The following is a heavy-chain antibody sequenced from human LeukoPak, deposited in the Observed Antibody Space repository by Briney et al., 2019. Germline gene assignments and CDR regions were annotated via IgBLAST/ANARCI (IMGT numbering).Heavy chain of an antibody. D-gene: IGHD3-16*01. CDR2: IRFNGGST. V-gene: IGHV3-64D*09. J-gene: IGHJ4*02. Sequence: GGPLRLSCAASGFTFSNYGMHWVPQAPGKGLEYGSVIRFNGGSTFYADSVKGRSPISRDNSKVTLYPQMGSLRSQDTAVYYCVKSLGIMAGRFDYWGQGTLVTVSS. CDR3: VKSLGIMAGRFDY. CDR1: GFTFSNYG.